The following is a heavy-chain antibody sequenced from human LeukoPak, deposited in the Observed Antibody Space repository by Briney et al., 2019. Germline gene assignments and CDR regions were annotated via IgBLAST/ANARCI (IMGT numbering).Heavy chain of an antibody. CDR1: GGSISSSSYY. CDR3: AGTTYYYGSGSYLY. V-gene: IGHV4-39*01. J-gene: IGHJ4*02. CDR2: IYYSGST. D-gene: IGHD3-10*01. Sequence: PSETLSLTCTVSGGSISSSSYYWGWIRQPPGKGLEWIGSIYYSGSTYYNPSLKSRVTISVDTSKNQFSLKLSSVTAADTAVYCCAGTTYYYGSGSYLYWGQGTLVTVSS.